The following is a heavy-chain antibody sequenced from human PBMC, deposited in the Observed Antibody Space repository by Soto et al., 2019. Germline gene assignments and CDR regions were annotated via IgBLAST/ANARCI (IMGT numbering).Heavy chain of an antibody. Sequence: SETLSVTWILSAGSSGARKYFWGWIRQSPGTCLEWLVTIYTNGGSYYIPSFKSRITMSLATSKNQFSLNLGSVTAADTAVYYFLLRRFGVRGFTIIDVWGLVTTV. V-gene: IGHV4-39*01. CDR2: IYTNGGS. CDR3: LLRRFGVRGFTIIDV. D-gene: IGHD3-10*01. CDR1: AGSSGARKYF. J-gene: IGHJ6*02.